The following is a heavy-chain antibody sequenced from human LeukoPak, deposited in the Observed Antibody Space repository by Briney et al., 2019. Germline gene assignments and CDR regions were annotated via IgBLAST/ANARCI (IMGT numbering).Heavy chain of an antibody. CDR3: ARDFWFDP. V-gene: IGHV3-53*01. J-gene: IGHJ5*02. CDR1: GFTFSSYA. CDR2: IYSGGST. Sequence: PGGSLRLSCAASGFTFSSYAMSWVRQAPGKGLEWVSVIYSGGSTYYADSVKGRFTISRDNSKNTLYLQMNSLRAEDTAVYYCARDFWFDPWGQGTLVTVSS.